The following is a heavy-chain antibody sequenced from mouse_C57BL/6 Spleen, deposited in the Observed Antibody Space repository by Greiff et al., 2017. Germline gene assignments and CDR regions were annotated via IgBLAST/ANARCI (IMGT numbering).Heavy chain of an antibody. CDR1: GFTFSDYG. CDR2: ISSGSSTI. CDR3: ARDGYYVLDY. V-gene: IGHV5-17*01. Sequence: EVKLMESGGGLVKPGGSLKLSCAASGFTFSDYGMHWVRQAPEKGLEWVAYISSGSSTIYYADTVKGRFTISRDNAKNTLFLQMTSLRSEDTAMYYCARDGYYVLDYWGQGTSVTVSS. J-gene: IGHJ4*01. D-gene: IGHD2-3*01.